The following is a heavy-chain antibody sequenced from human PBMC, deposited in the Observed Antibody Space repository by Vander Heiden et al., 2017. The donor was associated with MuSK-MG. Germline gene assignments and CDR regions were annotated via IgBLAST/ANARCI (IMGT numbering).Heavy chain of an antibody. Sequence: QVQLQESGPGLVKPSETLSLTCTVSGGSISSYYWSWIRQPPGKGLEWIGYIYYSGSTNYNPSLKSRVTISVDTSKNQFSLKLSSVTAADTAVYYCARDRRPHRICGMDVWGQGTTVTVSS. CDR1: GGSISSYY. J-gene: IGHJ6*02. V-gene: IGHV4-59*01. CDR3: ARDRRPHRICGMDV. CDR2: IYYSGST. D-gene: IGHD3-10*01.